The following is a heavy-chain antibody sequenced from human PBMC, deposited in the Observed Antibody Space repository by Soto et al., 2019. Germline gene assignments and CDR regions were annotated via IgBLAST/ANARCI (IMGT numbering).Heavy chain of an antibody. CDR1: GFTFSSYG. CDR2: IWYDGSNK. Sequence: QVQLVESGGGVVQPGRSLRLSCAASGFTFSSYGMHWVRQAPGKGLEWVALIWYDGSNKFYADSVKGRFTISRDNSKNTLYLQMKSLRAEDTAVYYCARERSYYYDSSGSDGMDVWGQGTTVTVSS. V-gene: IGHV3-33*01. D-gene: IGHD3-22*01. J-gene: IGHJ6*02. CDR3: ARERSYYYDSSGSDGMDV.